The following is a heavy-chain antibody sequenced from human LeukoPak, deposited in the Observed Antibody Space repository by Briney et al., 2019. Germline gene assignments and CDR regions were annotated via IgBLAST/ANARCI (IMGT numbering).Heavy chain of an antibody. D-gene: IGHD2-15*01. CDR2: IHSSGNT. CDR1: GGSINYYY. CDR3: ARVGRYCSGGSCYGENWFDP. Sequence: SETLSLTCTVSGGSINYYYWNWIRQPPGKGLEWIGYIHSSGNTRYNPSLRSRVTMSVETSKNQFSLRLTSVTPADTAVYYCARVGRYCSGGSCYGENWFDPWGQGTLVTVSS. V-gene: IGHV4-59*01. J-gene: IGHJ5*02.